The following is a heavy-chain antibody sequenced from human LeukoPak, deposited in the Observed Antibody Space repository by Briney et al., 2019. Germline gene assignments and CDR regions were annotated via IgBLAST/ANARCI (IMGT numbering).Heavy chain of an antibody. D-gene: IGHD2/OR15-2a*01. CDR2: INSDGSWT. Sequence: GGSLRLSCAASGNYWMHWVRQVPGKGLVWVSHINSDGSWTSYADSVKGRFTISKDNAKNTVYLQMNSLRAEDTADYYCVSFYETYWGRGTLVTVSS. J-gene: IGHJ4*02. CDR1: GNYW. CDR3: VSFYETY. V-gene: IGHV3-74*01.